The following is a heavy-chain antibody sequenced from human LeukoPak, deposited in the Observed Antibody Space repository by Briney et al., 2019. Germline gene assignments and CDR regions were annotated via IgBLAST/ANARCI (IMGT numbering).Heavy chain of an antibody. Sequence: ASVKVSCKASGYTFTSYDINWVRQAPGQGLEWMGWINPNSGGTNYAQKFQGRVTMTRDTSISTAYMELSRLRSDDTAVYYCARMLGAAAAGKEGYYFEYWGQGTLVTVSS. J-gene: IGHJ4*02. CDR1: GYTFTSYD. D-gene: IGHD6-13*01. CDR3: ARMLGAAAAGKEGYYFEY. V-gene: IGHV1-2*02. CDR2: INPNSGGT.